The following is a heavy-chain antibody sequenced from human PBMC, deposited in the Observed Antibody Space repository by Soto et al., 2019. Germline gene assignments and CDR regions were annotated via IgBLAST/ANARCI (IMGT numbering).Heavy chain of an antibody. CDR1: GFTFSSYG. CDR2: ISYDGSNK. V-gene: IGHV3-30*18. J-gene: IGHJ4*02. Sequence: QVQLVESGGGVVQPGRSLRLSCAASGFTFSSYGMHWVRQAPGKGLAWVAVISYDGSNKYYADSVKVRFTISRDNSKTTLYLQMNSLRAEDTAVYYCAKDGDRGYGDPRGRYYFDYWGQGTLVTVCS. CDR3: AKDGDRGYGDPRGRYYFDY. D-gene: IGHD4-17*01.